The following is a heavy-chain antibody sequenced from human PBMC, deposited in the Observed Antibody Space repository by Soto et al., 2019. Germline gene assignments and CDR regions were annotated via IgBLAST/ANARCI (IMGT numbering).Heavy chain of an antibody. V-gene: IGHV1-8*01. CDR3: ARGNPFNYAGFDV. Sequence: SVEVSFRASGYTFIDFDINWLRQASGQGPEWMGWMNAKSGDTFFPQRFRGKFNMTWDTSLSTAYMEVGSLTSHDTAIYYCARGNPFNYAGFDVWGQGTTVTVSS. D-gene: IGHD3-16*01. J-gene: IGHJ6*02. CDR1: GYTFIDFD. CDR2: MNAKSGDT.